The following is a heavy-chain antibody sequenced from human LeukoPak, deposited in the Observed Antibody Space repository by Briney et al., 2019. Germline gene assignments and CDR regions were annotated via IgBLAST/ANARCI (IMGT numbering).Heavy chain of an antibody. CDR1: GYSISSGYY. Sequence: SETLSLTCTVSGYSISSGYYWGWIRQPPGKGLEWIGSIYHSGSTYYNPSLKSRVTISVDTSKNQFSLELSSVTAADTAVYYCARNYGDYEYWGQGTLVTVSS. J-gene: IGHJ4*02. D-gene: IGHD4-17*01. V-gene: IGHV4-38-2*02. CDR2: IYHSGST. CDR3: ARNYGDYEY.